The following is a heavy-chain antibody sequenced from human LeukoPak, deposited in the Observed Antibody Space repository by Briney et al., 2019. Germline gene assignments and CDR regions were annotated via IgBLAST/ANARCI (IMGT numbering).Heavy chain of an antibody. CDR3: ARDAAYYYDSSGYFRIYYFDY. J-gene: IGHJ4*02. D-gene: IGHD3-22*01. CDR1: GFTFSSYA. V-gene: IGHV3-30-3*01. Sequence: GSLRLSCAASGFTFSSYAMHWVRQAPGKGLEWVAVISYGGSNKYYADSVKGRFTISRDNSKNTLYLQMNSLRAEDTAVYYCARDAAYYYDSSGYFRIYYFDYWGQGTLVTVSS. CDR2: ISYGGSNK.